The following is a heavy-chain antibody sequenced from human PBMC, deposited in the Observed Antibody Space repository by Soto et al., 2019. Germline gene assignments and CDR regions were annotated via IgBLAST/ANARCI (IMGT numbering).Heavy chain of an antibody. CDR2: VYIGGNT. CDR1: GFTVSSNY. Sequence: EVQLVESGGGLVQPGGSLRLSCAASGFTVSSNYMSWVRQAPGKGLEWVSVVYIGGNTYYAESVEDRFTISRDNFQNMRYLQRNRLRAEDTAVYYCAGSVGGGFDYWGQGTLVTVSS. CDR3: AGSVGGGFDY. D-gene: IGHD3-16*01. J-gene: IGHJ4*02. V-gene: IGHV3-66*01.